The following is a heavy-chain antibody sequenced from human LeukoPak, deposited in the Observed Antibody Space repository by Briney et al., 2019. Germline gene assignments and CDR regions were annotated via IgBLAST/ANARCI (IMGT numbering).Heavy chain of an antibody. CDR1: GYTFTSYY. D-gene: IGHD6-19*01. CDR3: AKARGIAVAGPWFDP. Sequence: GASVKVSCKASGYTFTSYYMHWVRQAPGQGLEWMGIINPSGGSTSYAQKFQGRVTMTRDTSTSTVYMELSSLRSEDTAVYYCAKARGIAVAGPWFDPWGQGTLVTVSS. CDR2: INPSGGST. J-gene: IGHJ5*02. V-gene: IGHV1-46*01.